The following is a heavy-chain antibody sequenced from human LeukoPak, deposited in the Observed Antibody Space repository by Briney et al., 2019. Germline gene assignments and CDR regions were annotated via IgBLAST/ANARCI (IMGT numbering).Heavy chain of an antibody. D-gene: IGHD3-22*01. Sequence: GGSLRLSCAASGFTFNNYVMNWVRQAPGKGLEWVSGISGSGDSTYYADSVKGRFTISRDNSDNTLYLQMNSLRAEDSAVYYCAKDFGTTYYYNSGGQYRSWDHNWFDPWGQGTLVIVSS. V-gene: IGHV3-23*01. J-gene: IGHJ5*02. CDR2: ISGSGDST. CDR1: GFTFNNYV. CDR3: AKDFGTTYYYNSGGQYRSWDHNWFDP.